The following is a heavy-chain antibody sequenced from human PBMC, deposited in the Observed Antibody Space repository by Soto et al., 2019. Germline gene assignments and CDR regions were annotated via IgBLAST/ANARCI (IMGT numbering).Heavy chain of an antibody. Sequence: SETLSLTCTVSGGSISSYYWSWIRQPPGKGLEWIGSIYYSGSTYYNPSLKSRVTISADTSKNQFSLKLRSVTAADTAVYYCANADQGFWSGYYRHFDYWGKXTLGTVSS. CDR1: GGSISSYY. CDR2: IYYSGST. CDR3: ANADQGFWSGYYRHFDY. V-gene: IGHV4-59*05. D-gene: IGHD3-3*01. J-gene: IGHJ4*02.